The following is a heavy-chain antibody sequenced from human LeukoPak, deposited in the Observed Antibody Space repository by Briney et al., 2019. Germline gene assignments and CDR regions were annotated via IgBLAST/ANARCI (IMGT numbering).Heavy chain of an antibody. CDR2: INPSGGST. Sequence: GASVTVSCKASGYTFTIYYMHWVRQAPGQGLEWMGIINPSGGSTSYAQKFQGRVTMTRDMSTSTVYMELSSLRSEDTAVYYCARDQEYSSSSGPGGSFDYWGQGTLVTVSS. J-gene: IGHJ4*02. CDR1: GYTFTIYY. CDR3: ARDQEYSSSSGPGGSFDY. V-gene: IGHV1-46*01. D-gene: IGHD6-6*01.